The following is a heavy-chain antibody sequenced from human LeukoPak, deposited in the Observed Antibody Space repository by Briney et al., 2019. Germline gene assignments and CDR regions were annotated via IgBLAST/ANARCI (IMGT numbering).Heavy chain of an antibody. J-gene: IGHJ4*02. V-gene: IGHV3-48*03. Sequence: GGSLRLSCAASGFTFSSYEMNWVRQAPGKGLEWVSYISGSGTTIYYADSVKGRFTISRDNSKKSLYLQLNSLRAEDTAVYYCARDLEFSYGYYFDYWGQGTLVTVSS. D-gene: IGHD5-18*01. CDR2: ISGSGTTI. CDR1: GFTFSSYE. CDR3: ARDLEFSYGYYFDY.